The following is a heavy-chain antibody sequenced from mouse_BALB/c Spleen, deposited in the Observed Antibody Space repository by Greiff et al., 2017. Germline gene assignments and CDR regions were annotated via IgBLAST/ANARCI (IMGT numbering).Heavy chain of an antibody. D-gene: IGHD2-14*01. CDR2: ISSGGSYT. J-gene: IGHJ1*01. V-gene: IGHV5-9-3*01. Sequence: EVHLVESGGGLVKPGGSLKLSCAASGFTFSSYAMSWVRQTPEKRLEWVATISSGGSYTYYPDSVMGRFTISRDNAKNTLYLQMSSLRSEETTMYYCARHSGNKYDVDWYFDVWGAGTTVTVSS. CDR1: GFTFSSYA. CDR3: ARHSGNKYDVDWYFDV.